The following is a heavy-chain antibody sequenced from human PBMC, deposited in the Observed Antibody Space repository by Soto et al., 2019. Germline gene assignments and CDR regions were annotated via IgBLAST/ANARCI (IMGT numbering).Heavy chain of an antibody. D-gene: IGHD3-22*01. CDR3: ARAPTDTSGYYYGWFDP. CDR2: IIPIVGVA. V-gene: IGHV1-69*02. CDR1: GGTFSSYT. Sequence: QVQLVQSGAEVKKPGSSVKVSCKASGGTFSSYTISWVRQAPGQGLEWMGRIIPIVGVAKYAQKFQGRVTLTADKSTSPAYMELSSLRSEDTAVYYCARAPTDTSGYYYGWFDPWGQGTLVTVSS. J-gene: IGHJ5*02.